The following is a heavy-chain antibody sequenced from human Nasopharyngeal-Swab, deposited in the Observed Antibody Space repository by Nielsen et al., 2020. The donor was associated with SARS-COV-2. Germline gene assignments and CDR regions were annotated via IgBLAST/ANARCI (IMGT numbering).Heavy chain of an antibody. Sequence: WIRQPPGKGLEWVSSTSSRSGDISYTGSVKGRFSISRDNAKDSLYLQMNSLRVEDTAVYYCARDLEGIFDHWGQGALVTASS. V-gene: IGHV3-21*01. D-gene: IGHD6-13*01. CDR2: TSSRSGDI. CDR3: ARDLEGIFDH. J-gene: IGHJ4*02.